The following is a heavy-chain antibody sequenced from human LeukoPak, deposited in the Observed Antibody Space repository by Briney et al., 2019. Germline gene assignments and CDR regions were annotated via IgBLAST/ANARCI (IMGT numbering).Heavy chain of an antibody. Sequence: PSETLSLTCTVCGGSISSYYWSWIRQPPGKGLEWIGYIYYSGSTNYNPSLKSRVTISVDTSKNQFSLKLSSVTAADTAVYYCARTLGYCSSTSCWFDPWGQGTLVTVSS. V-gene: IGHV4-59*08. CDR1: GGSISSYY. D-gene: IGHD2-2*01. J-gene: IGHJ5*02. CDR3: ARTLGYCSSTSCWFDP. CDR2: IYYSGST.